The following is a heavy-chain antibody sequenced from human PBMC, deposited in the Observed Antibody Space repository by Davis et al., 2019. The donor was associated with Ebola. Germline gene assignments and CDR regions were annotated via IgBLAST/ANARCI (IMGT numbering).Heavy chain of an antibody. J-gene: IGHJ4*02. CDR3: TSGHLASWYTIY. D-gene: IGHD2-2*02. CDR2: IRSKVSGGTT. CDR1: GFAFGDYA. Sequence: PGGSLRLSCTASGFAFGDYAMSWVRQAPGKGLEWVGFIRSKVSGGTTEYAASVKGRFTISRDDSKSIAYLQMNSLKTEDTALYYCTSGHLASWYTIYWGQGTLVTVSS. V-gene: IGHV3-49*04.